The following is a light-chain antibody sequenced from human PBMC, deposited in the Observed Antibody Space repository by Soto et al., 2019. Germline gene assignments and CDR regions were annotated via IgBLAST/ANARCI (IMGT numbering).Light chain of an antibody. CDR2: LNSDGSH. V-gene: IGLV4-69*01. Sequence: QSVLTQSPSASASLGASVKLTCTLSSGHSNNVITWHQQQPEKGPRYLMKLNSDGSHSKGDGIPDRFSGSSSGTERYHTISSLQSEAEADYYCQTWSAGVRVFGGGTKVTVL. CDR1: SGHSNNV. J-gene: IGLJ3*02. CDR3: QTWSAGVRV.